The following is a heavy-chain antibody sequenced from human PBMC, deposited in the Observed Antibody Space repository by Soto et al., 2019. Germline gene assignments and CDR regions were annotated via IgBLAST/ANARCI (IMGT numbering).Heavy chain of an antibody. V-gene: IGHV1-18*01. D-gene: IGHD2-2*01. CDR3: GRARSAAMATSDY. CDR2: ISAYNDDR. J-gene: IGHJ4*02. CDR1: GYSFSDYG. Sequence: QVQLVQSGPEVKKPGASVKVSCKASGYSFSDYGVTWVRQSPGQGLQWMGWISAYNDDRNYAQNFQDRITMTTDTSTSTAYVELRSLRSDDTAVYFCGRARSAAMATSDYWGQGTLVTVSS.